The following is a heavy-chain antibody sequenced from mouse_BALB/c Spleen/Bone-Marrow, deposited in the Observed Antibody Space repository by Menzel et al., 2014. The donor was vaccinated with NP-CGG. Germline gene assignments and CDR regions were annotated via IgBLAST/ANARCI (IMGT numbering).Heavy chain of an antibody. V-gene: IGHV7-3*02. Sequence: EVQRVESGGGLVQPGGSLRLSCATSGFTFTDYYMSWVRQPPGKALEWLGFIRNKANGYTTEYSASVKGRFTISRDNSQSILYPQMNTLRAEDSATYYCARYGYDYFDYWGQGTTLTVSS. J-gene: IGHJ2*01. CDR3: ARYGYDYFDY. CDR1: GFTFTDYY. D-gene: IGHD2-2*01. CDR2: IRNKANGYTT.